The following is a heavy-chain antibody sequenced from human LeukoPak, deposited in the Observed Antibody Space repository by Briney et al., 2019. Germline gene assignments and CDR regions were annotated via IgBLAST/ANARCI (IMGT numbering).Heavy chain of an antibody. CDR1: GFTFSSYA. Sequence: GGSLRLSCAASGFTFSSYAMSWVRQAPGKGLEWVSAISGSGGSTYYADSVKGRFTISRDNSKNTLYLQMNSLRAEDTAVYYCAKGPPRYCSGGSCYYPDYWGQGTLVTVSS. J-gene: IGHJ4*02. CDR2: ISGSGGST. CDR3: AKGPPRYCSGGSCYYPDY. D-gene: IGHD2-15*01. V-gene: IGHV3-23*01.